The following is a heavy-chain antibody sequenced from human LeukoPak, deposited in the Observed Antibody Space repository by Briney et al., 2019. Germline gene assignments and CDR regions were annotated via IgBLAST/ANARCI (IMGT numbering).Heavy chain of an antibody. D-gene: IGHD1-26*01. CDR2: IIPIFGTA. CDR3: AQEEYSGSSGDY. J-gene: IGHJ4*02. Sequence: GASVKVSCKPSGGTFSSYAIIWVRQAPGQGLEWMGGIIPIFGTANYAQKFQGRVTITADESTSTAYMELSSLRSEDTAVYYCAQEEYSGSSGDYWGQGTLVTVSS. CDR1: GGTFSSYA. V-gene: IGHV1-69*13.